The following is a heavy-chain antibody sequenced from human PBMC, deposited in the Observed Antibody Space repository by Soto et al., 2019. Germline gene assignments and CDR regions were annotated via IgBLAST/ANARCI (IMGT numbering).Heavy chain of an antibody. V-gene: IGHV4-38-2*02. CDR2: IYHSGST. J-gene: IGHJ5*02. Sequence: SETLSLTCAVSGYSISSGYYWGWIRQPPGKGLEWIGSIYHSGSTYYNPSLKSRVTISVDTSKNQFSLKLSSVTAADTAVYYCAREVAAGKDDWFDHWGQGTLVT. CDR3: AREVAAGKDDWFDH. CDR1: GYSISSGYY. D-gene: IGHD6-13*01.